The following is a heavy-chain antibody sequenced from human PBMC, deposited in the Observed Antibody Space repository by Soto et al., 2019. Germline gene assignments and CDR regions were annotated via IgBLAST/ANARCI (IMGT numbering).Heavy chain of an antibody. CDR2: IYSGGST. Sequence: EVQLVESGGGLIQPGGSLRLSCAASGFTVSSNYMSWVRQAPGKGLEWVPVIYSGGSTYYADSVKGRFTISRDNSNNTLYLQKTSLRAEDTVVYYGARDSSCESRAGGVEDGMDVWGQGTTVTVSS. CDR1: GFTVSSNY. J-gene: IGHJ6*02. CDR3: ARDSSCESRAGGVEDGMDV. D-gene: IGHD6-13*01. V-gene: IGHV3-53*01.